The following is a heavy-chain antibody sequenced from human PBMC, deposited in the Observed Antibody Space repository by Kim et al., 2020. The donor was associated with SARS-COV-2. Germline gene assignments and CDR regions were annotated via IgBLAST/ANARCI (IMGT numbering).Heavy chain of an antibody. Sequence: GGSLRLSCTTSGFTFTGYAMSWVRQAPGKGLEWVSYISSSGDNIQYAASVRGRFTISRDNAQNSLYLQMNILRAEDSGVYYCARGNYCSGDTCYSGDYWGQGTLVTVSS. D-gene: IGHD2-15*01. J-gene: IGHJ4*02. CDR1: GFTFTGYA. CDR3: ARGNYCSGDTCYSGDY. CDR2: ISSSGDNI. V-gene: IGHV3-48*03.